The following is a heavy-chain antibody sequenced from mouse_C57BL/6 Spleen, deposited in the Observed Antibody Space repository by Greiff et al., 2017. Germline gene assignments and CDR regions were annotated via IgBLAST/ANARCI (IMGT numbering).Heavy chain of an antibody. D-gene: IGHD1-1*01. V-gene: IGHV5-17*01. J-gene: IGHJ1*03. CDR3: ARLLFTTVVATRYFDV. CDR1: GFTFSDYG. CDR2: ISSGSSTI. Sequence: DVKLVESGGGLVKPGGSLKLSCAASGFTFSDYGMHWVRQAPEKGLEWVAYISSGSSTIYYADTVKGRFTISRDNAKNTLFLQMTSLRSEDTAMYYCARLLFTTVVATRYFDVWGTGTTVTVSS.